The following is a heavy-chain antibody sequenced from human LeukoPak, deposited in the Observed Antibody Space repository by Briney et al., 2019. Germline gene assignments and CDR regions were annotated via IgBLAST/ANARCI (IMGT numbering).Heavy chain of an antibody. CDR2: IYYSGST. J-gene: IGHJ4*02. D-gene: IGHD3-10*01. CDR3: ARLDMVRGVNLDY. CDR1: GVSISSSNYY. Sequence: SETLSLTCTVSGVSISSSNYYWGWIRQPPGKGLGWIGSIYYSGSTFYNPSLKSRVTISVDPTKYQFSLKLSSVTAADTAVYYCARLDMVRGVNLDYWGQGTLVTVSS. V-gene: IGHV4-39*01.